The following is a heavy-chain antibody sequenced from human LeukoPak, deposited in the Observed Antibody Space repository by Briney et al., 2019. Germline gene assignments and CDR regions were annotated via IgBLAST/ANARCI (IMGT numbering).Heavy chain of an antibody. CDR1: GFTVSGNY. CDR2: IYSGGST. D-gene: IGHD3-16*02. J-gene: IGHJ3*02. Sequence: PGGSLRLSCAASGFTVSGNYMSWVRQAPGKGLGWVSVIYSGGSTYYADSVKGRFTISRDNSKNTLYLQMNSLRAEDTAVYYCARDLPSYDYVWGSYRHDAFDIWGQGTMVTVSS. CDR3: ARDLPSYDYVWGSYRHDAFDI. V-gene: IGHV3-53*01.